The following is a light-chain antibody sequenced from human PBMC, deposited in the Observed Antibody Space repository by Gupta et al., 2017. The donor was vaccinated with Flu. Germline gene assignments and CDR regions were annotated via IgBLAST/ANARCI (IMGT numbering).Light chain of an antibody. CDR2: DDD. V-gene: IGLV6-57*01. CDR1: SGSIAGNY. J-gene: IGLJ2*01. CDR3: QSYDDDSVV. Sequence: FMLTQPHSVSESPGKTVTISCTRSSGSIAGNYVQWYQQRPGRSPTIVLYDDDQRPSAVPDRFSGSIDSSSTSASLTFSGVKTEAEDDYYYQSYDDDSVVFGGGTKVTVL.